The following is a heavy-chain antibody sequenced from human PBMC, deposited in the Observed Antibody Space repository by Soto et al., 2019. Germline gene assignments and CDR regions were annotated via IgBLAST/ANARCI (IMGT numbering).Heavy chain of an antibody. J-gene: IGHJ4*02. V-gene: IGHV3-23*01. CDR2: ISGSGVST. CDR3: ARAGTTISGVVTRGRVEH. D-gene: IGHD3-3*01. CDR1: GFTFSSYA. Sequence: PDRSLRRSCAASGFTFSSYAMSLGRQAPGKGLEWVSSISGSGVSTYYADSVKGRFNISRDNSKNKLYLQLNSLRAEDTAVYYCARAGTTISGVVTRGRVEHWDQGTGFTV.